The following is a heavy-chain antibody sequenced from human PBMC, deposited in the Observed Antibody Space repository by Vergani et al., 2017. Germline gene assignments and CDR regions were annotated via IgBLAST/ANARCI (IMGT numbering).Heavy chain of an antibody. CDR1: GGSISSYY. CDR2: IYYSGST. Sequence: QVQLQESGPGLVKPSETLSLTCTVSGGSISSYYWSWIRQPPGKGLEWIGYIYYSGSTNYNPSLKSRVTISVDTSKNQFSLNLSSVTAADTAVYYCAGDGHCSSTSCRDFDIWGQGTMVTVSS. V-gene: IGHV4-59*01. D-gene: IGHD2-2*03. J-gene: IGHJ3*02. CDR3: AGDGHCSSTSCRDFDI.